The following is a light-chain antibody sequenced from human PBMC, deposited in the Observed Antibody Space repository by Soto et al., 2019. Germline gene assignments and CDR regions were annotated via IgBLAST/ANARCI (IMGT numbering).Light chain of an antibody. CDR1: SSDVGSYNL. CDR3: CSYAGSNVV. CDR2: EGS. V-gene: IGLV2-23*01. J-gene: IGLJ2*01. Sequence: QSALTQPASVSGSPGQSITISCTGTSSDVGSYNLVSWYQQHPGKAPKLMIYEGSKRPSGVSNRFSGSKSGITASLTISGLQAEDEADYYCCSYAGSNVVFGGGTKLTVL.